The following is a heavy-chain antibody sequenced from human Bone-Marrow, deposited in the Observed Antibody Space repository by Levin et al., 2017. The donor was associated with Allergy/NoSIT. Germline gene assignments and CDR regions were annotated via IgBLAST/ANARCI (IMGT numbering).Heavy chain of an antibody. V-gene: IGHV1-18*01. CDR1: GYTFTNYF. Sequence: GESLKISCKASGYTFTNYFVSWVRQAPGEGLEWMGWISPDNGDTKSAQHMLGRITMTTDTSTSTVYMELRSLRSDDTAIYYCARVIPERLSYPYFYHMDVWGEGTTVTVSS. D-gene: IGHD3-16*02. CDR2: ISPDNGDT. CDR3: ARVIPERLSYPYFYHMDV. J-gene: IGHJ6*03.